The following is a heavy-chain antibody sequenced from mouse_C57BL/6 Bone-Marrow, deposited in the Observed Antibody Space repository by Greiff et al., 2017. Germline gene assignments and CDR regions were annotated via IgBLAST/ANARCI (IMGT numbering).Heavy chain of an antibody. Sequence: QVQLQQSGAELAKPGASVTLSCKASGYTFTRYWMHWVKQRPGQGLEWIGYLTPSSGYTKYNQKFKDKASLTADKSSSTAYMQLSSLTYGDSAVYYCAPYDYDVAYWGQGTLVTVSA. J-gene: IGHJ3*01. V-gene: IGHV1-7*01. CDR1: GYTFTRYW. D-gene: IGHD2-4*01. CDR2: LTPSSGYT. CDR3: APYDYDVAY.